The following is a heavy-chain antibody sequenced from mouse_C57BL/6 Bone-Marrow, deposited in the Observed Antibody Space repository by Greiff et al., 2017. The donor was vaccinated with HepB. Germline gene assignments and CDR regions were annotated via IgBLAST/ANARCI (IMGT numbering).Heavy chain of an antibody. CDR2: IWSDGST. D-gene: IGHD3-2*02. J-gene: IGHJ4*01. CDR1: GFSFTSYG. CDR3: ARHEDSSGYAMDY. V-gene: IGHV2-6-1*01. Sequence: VKLMESGPGLVAPSQSLSITCTVSGFSFTSYGVHWVRQPPGKGLEWLVVIWSDGSTTYNSALKSRLSISKDNSKSQVFLKMNSLQTDDTAMYYCARHEDSSGYAMDYWGQGTSVTVSS.